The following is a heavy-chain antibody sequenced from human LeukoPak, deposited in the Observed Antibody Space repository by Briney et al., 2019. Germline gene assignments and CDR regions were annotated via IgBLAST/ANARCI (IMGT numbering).Heavy chain of an antibody. V-gene: IGHV1-69*04. CDR3: ARVRGGTNWFDP. D-gene: IGHD2-15*01. Sequence: SVKVSCKASGGTFSSYAISWVRQAPGQGLEWMGRIIPILGIANYAQKFQGRVTITADKSTSTAYMELSSLRSEDTAVYYCARVRGGTNWFDPWGQGTLVTVSS. CDR2: IIPILGIA. J-gene: IGHJ5*02. CDR1: GGTFSSYA.